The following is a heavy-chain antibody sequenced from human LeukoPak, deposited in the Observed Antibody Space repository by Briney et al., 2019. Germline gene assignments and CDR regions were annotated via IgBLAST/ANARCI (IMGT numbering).Heavy chain of an antibody. CDR2: IYYSGNT. J-gene: IGHJ4*02. V-gene: IGHV4-59*12. Sequence: SETLSLTCTVSGGSISSYYWSWIRQPPGKGLEWIGYIYYSGNTYYNPSLKSRVTISEDTSKNQFSLKLTSVTAADTAVYYCARARIGTAVVDYWGQGTLVTVSS. D-gene: IGHD5-18*01. CDR3: ARARIGTAVVDY. CDR1: GGSISSYY.